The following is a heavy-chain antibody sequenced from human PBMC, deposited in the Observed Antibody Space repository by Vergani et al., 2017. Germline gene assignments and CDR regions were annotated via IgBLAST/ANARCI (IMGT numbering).Heavy chain of an antibody. CDR1: GYSFTSYW. CDR2: IDPSDSYT. D-gene: IGHD5/OR15-5a*01. V-gene: IGHV5-10-1*03. Sequence: EGQLVQSGAEVKQPGESLRISCKGSGYSFTSYWISWVRQMPGKGLEWMGRIDPSDSYTNYSPSFQGHVTISTDKSISTAYLQWGSLKASDTARYYCQRQSNDAFDIWGQGTMVTVSS. J-gene: IGHJ3*02. CDR3: QRQSNDAFDI.